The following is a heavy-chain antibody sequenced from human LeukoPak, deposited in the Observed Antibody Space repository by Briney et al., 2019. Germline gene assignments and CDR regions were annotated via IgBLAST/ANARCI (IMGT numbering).Heavy chain of an antibody. V-gene: IGHV4-59*02. D-gene: IGHD4-17*01. CDR3: ARERAVTTYYYFDY. CDR1: GGSVSDYY. Sequence: PSETLSLTCTISGGSVSDYYWSWIRQPPGKGLEWIGYIYYSGSTNYNPSLKSRVTISVDTSKNQFSLKLSSMTAADTAVYYCARERAVTTYYYFDYWGQGTLVTVSS. CDR2: IYYSGST. J-gene: IGHJ4*02.